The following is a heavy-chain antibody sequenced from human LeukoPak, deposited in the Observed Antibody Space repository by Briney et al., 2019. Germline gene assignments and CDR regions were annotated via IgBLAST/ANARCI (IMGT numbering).Heavy chain of an antibody. CDR3: ARDPADFWSGHAYFDY. Sequence: ASVKVSCKASGYTFTGYYMHWVRQAPGQGLEWMGWINPNSGGTNYAQKFQGRVTMTRDTSISTAYMELSRLRSDDTAVYYCARDPADFWSGHAYFDYWGQGTLVTVSS. CDR2: INPNSGGT. J-gene: IGHJ4*02. D-gene: IGHD3-3*01. V-gene: IGHV1-2*02. CDR1: GYTFTGYY.